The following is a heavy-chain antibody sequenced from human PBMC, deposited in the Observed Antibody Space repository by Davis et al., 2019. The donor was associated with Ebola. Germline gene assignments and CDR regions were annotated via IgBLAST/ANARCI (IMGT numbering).Heavy chain of an antibody. Sequence: ASVKVSCKASGYTFTSYGISWVRQAPGQGLEWMGWISAYNGNTNYAQKFQGRVTMTRDTSISTAYMELSRLRSDDTAVYYCARDLGATTWYYFDYWGQGTLVTVSS. CDR3: ARDLGATTWYYFDY. J-gene: IGHJ4*02. CDR1: GYTFTSYG. V-gene: IGHV1-18*01. D-gene: IGHD1-26*01. CDR2: ISAYNGNT.